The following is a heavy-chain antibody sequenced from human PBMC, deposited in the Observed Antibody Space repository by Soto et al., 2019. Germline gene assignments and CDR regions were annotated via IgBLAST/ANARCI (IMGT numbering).Heavy chain of an antibody. Sequence: VGSLRLSCAASGFTFSSYDIHWVRQAPGKGLEWVAVISNDGSNKYYTDSVKGRFTISRDNSKNTLYLQMNSLRTEDTAVYYCAKGSYSGRYSDFDYWGQGTLVTVSS. CDR1: GFTFSSYD. J-gene: IGHJ4*02. CDR3: AKGSYSGRYSDFDY. CDR2: ISNDGSNK. D-gene: IGHD1-26*01. V-gene: IGHV3-30*18.